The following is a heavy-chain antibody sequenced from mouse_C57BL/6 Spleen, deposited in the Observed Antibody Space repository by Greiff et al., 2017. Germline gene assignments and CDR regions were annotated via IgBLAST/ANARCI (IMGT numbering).Heavy chain of an antibody. CDR1: GYSFTGYY. J-gene: IGHJ4*01. CDR3: ARHHGSSYDYYAMDY. Sequence: EFQLQQSGPALVKPGASVKISCKASGYSFTGYYMNWVKPSPENSLEWIGEINPSTSCTTYNQNFKAKATLTVYNSSSTAYMQLKRLTSEDSAVYYCARHHGSSYDYYAMDYWGQGTSVTVSS. D-gene: IGHD1-1*01. V-gene: IGHV1-42*01. CDR2: INPSTSCT.